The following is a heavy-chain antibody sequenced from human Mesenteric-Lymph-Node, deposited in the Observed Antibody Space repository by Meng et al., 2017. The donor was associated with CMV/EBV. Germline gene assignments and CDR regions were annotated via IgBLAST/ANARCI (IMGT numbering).Heavy chain of an antibody. D-gene: IGHD4/OR15-4a*01. CDR3: AREGPMVPTSGDAFDI. CDR2: INPSGGST. V-gene: IGHV1-46*01. J-gene: IGHJ3*02. Sequence: ASVKVSCKASGYTFTGYYIHWVRQAPGQGPEWMGIINPSGGSTNYAQNFQGRVTMTRDTSTSTVYMELSSLRSEDTAVYYCAREGPMVPTSGDAFDIWGQGTMVTVSS. CDR1: GYTFTGYY.